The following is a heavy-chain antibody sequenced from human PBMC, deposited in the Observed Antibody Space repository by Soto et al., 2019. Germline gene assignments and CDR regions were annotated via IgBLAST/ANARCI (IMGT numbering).Heavy chain of an antibody. CDR2: ISGGGTGT. J-gene: IGHJ4*02. V-gene: IGHV3-23*01. CDR1: GFSFNNYA. Sequence: PGGSLRFSCAVSGFSFNNYAMNWVRLAPGKGLEWVSSISGGGTGTYSADAVRGRFTISSDKSRNTVYLQMSSLRAEDTAVYYCAKGHYYDNVGNWVANQAFDSWGQGSLVTVSS. CDR3: AKGHYYDNVGNWVANQAFDS. D-gene: IGHD3-22*01.